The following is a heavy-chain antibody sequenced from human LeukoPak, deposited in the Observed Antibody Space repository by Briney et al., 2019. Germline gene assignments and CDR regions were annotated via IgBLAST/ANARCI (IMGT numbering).Heavy chain of an antibody. V-gene: IGHV3-30*18. D-gene: IGHD4-17*01. Sequence: GRSLRLSCAASGFTFSSYGMHWVRQAPGKGLEWVAVISYDGSNKYYADSVKGRFTISRDNSKNTLYLQVNSLRAEDTAVYYCAKDFDYGDYFDYWGQGTLVTVSS. J-gene: IGHJ4*02. CDR1: GFTFSSYG. CDR3: AKDFDYGDYFDY. CDR2: ISYDGSNK.